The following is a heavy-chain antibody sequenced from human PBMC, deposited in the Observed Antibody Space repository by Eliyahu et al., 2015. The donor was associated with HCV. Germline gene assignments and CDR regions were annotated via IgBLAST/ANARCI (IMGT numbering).Heavy chain of an antibody. CDR1: GGSITTYX. J-gene: IGHJ5*02. Sequence: QVQLQESXPGLVKSSETLSLTCTVSGGSITTYXWSWIRQPPGKGLEWVGYLHYSGSTNYNPSLKSRVTISVDTSKNQFSLNLTSVTAADTAVYYCASGGGGIAVAGTGGWFDPWGQGTLVTVSS. V-gene: IGHV4-59*01. CDR3: ASGGGGIAVAGTGGWFDP. CDR2: LHYSGST. D-gene: IGHD6-19*01.